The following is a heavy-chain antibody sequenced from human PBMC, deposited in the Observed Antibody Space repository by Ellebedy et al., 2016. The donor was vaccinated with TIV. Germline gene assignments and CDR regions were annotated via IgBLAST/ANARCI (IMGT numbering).Heavy chain of an antibody. Sequence: PGGSLRLSCAASGFTFRSYAMHWVRQAPGKGLEWVAVISHDGSYQFYPDSVHGRLTVSRDNSKNTLYLQMDSLRAEDTAAYFCPRDLRTASTARLYFYYGMDVWGQGTTVTVSS. V-gene: IGHV3-30*01. CDR3: PRDLRTASTARLYFYYGMDV. J-gene: IGHJ6*02. D-gene: IGHD4-11*01. CDR1: GFTFRSYA. CDR2: ISHDGSYQ.